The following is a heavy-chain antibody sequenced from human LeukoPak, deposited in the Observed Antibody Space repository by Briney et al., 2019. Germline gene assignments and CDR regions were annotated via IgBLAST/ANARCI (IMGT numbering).Heavy chain of an antibody. CDR2: INPNSGGT. Sequence: ASVKVSCKASGYTFTGYYMHWVRQAPGQGLEWMGWINPNSGGTNYAQKFQGRVTMTRDTSISTAYMELSRLRSDDAAVYYCARDRGRYDDILTGSTFDYWGQGTLVTVSS. J-gene: IGHJ4*02. D-gene: IGHD3-9*01. CDR3: ARDRGRYDDILTGSTFDY. CDR1: GYTFTGYY. V-gene: IGHV1-2*02.